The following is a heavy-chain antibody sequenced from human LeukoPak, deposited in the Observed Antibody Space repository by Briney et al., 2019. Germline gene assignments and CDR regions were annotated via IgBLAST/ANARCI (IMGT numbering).Heavy chain of an antibody. CDR1: GFTFSSYA. CDR2: VSSSSSYI. Sequence: GGSLRLSCAASGFTFSSYAMSWVRQAPGKGLEWVSSVSSSSSYIYYADSVKGRFTISRDNAKNSLYLQMNSLRAKDTAVYYCARDTTASFDYWGQGTLVTVSS. CDR3: ARDTTASFDY. V-gene: IGHV3-21*01. J-gene: IGHJ4*02. D-gene: IGHD4-4*01.